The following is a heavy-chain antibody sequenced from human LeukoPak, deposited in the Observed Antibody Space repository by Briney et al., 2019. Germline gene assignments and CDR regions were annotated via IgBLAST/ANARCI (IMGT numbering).Heavy chain of an antibody. V-gene: IGHV3-48*04. CDR3: ARSPDGYSYGYLY. CDR1: GFTFSNYN. D-gene: IGHD5-18*01. Sequence: GGSLRLSCAASGFTFSNYNINWVRQAPGRGLEWVSYISSSSSTIYYADSVKGRFTISRDNAKNSLYLQMNSLRAEDTAVYYCARSPDGYSYGYLYWGQGTLVTVSS. CDR2: ISSSSSTI. J-gene: IGHJ4*02.